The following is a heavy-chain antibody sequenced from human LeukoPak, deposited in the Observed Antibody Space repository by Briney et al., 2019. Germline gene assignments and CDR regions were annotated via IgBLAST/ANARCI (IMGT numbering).Heavy chain of an antibody. CDR2: IKSDGST. D-gene: IGHD3-22*01. CDR1: GFTFSSYW. Sequence: PGGSLRLSCAASGFTFSSYWMHWVRQAPGKGLVWVSRIKSDGSTRYADSVKGRFTISRDNAKNTVSMQMHSLRAEDTGVYYCARAPSEIGDYYPEYFSNSGQGTLVTVSP. CDR3: ARAPSEIGDYYPEYFSN. V-gene: IGHV3-74*01. J-gene: IGHJ1*01.